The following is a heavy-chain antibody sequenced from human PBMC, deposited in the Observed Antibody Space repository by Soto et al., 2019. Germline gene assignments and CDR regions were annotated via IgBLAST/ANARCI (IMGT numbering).Heavy chain of an antibody. CDR2: IYYSGST. Sequence: PSETLSLTCSVSGASIYNGGYYWSWIRQPPGKGLEWIGYIYYSGSTNYNPSLKSRVTISVDTSKNQFSLKLSSVTAADTAVYYCARATQDPITMGYWGQGTLVTVSS. V-gene: IGHV4-61*08. J-gene: IGHJ4*02. CDR3: ARATQDPITMGY. CDR1: GASIYNGGYY. D-gene: IGHD3-10*01.